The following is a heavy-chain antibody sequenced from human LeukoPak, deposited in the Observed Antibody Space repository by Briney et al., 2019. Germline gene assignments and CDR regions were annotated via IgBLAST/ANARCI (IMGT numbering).Heavy chain of an antibody. CDR1: GDSFSSVADY. D-gene: IGHD6-19*01. CDR2: GDYSGGT. J-gene: IGHJ4*02. CDR3: AGERGEEYSSGWYKRNYFDN. Sequence: PSETLSLTCTVSGDSFSSVADYWAWIRQPPGKGLEWIASGDYSGGTYYNPSLESRVAISADMSKNQFSLKLTSVTGADTAVYYCAGERGEEYSSGWYKRNYFDNWGQGIRVTVSS. V-gene: IGHV4-39*07.